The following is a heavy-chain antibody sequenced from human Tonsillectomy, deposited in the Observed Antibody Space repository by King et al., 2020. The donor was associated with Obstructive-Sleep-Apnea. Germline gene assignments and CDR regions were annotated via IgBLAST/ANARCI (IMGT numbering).Heavy chain of an antibody. CDR3: ARGRLVFYAMDV. D-gene: IGHD5/OR15-5a*01. V-gene: IGHV1-8*01. J-gene: IGHJ6*02. CDR2: MNPNSGDT. CDR1: GYTFTSYD. Sequence: VQLVESGAEVKKPGASMKVSCKASGYTFTSYDINWVRQATGQGLEWMGCMNPNSGDTVYTQKFQGRVTMTRNISIDTAYVELSSLKSEDTAVYFCARGRLVFYAMDVWGQGTTVTVSS.